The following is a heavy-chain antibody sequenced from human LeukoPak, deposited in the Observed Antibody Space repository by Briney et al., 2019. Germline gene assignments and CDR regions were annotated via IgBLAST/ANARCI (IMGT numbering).Heavy chain of an antibody. J-gene: IGHJ5*02. D-gene: IGHD6-13*01. CDR3: ARVLAAAGNNWFDP. V-gene: IGHV4-59*12. CDR2: IYDSGST. Sequence: PSETLSLTCTVSGGSISTYNWRWIRQPPGKGLEWIGLIYDSGSTNYSPSLKSRVTISVDTSKNQFSLKLSSVTAADTAVYYCARVLAAAGNNWFDPWGQGTLVTVSS. CDR1: GGSISTYN.